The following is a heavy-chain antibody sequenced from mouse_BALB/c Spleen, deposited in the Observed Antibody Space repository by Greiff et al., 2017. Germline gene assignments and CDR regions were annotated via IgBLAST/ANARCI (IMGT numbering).Heavy chain of an antibody. CDR2: IYPGGGYT. CDR1: GYTFTNYW. V-gene: IGHV1-63*02. Sequence: QVQLKESGAELVRPGTSVKISCKASGYTFTNYWLGWVKQRPGHGLEWIGDIYPGGGYTNYNEKFKGKATLTADTSSSTAYMQLSSLTSEDSAVYFCARTDYDSYYYAMDYWGQGTSVTVSS. CDR3: ARTDYDSYYYAMDY. D-gene: IGHD2-4*01. J-gene: IGHJ4*01.